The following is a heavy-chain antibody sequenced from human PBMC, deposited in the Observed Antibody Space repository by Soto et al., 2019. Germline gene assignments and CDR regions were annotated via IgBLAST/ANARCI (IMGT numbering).Heavy chain of an antibody. CDR3: ARDRTLGYCTNGVCQTTFDY. CDR2: IKQDGSEK. V-gene: IGHV3-7*03. CDR1: GFTFSSYW. Sequence: PGGSVRLSCAASGFTFSSYWMSWVRQAPGKGLEWVANIKQDGSEKYYVDSVKGRFTISRDNAKNSLYLQMNSLRAEDTAVYYCARDRTLGYCTNGVCQTTFDYWGQGTLVTVSS. D-gene: IGHD2-8*01. J-gene: IGHJ4*02.